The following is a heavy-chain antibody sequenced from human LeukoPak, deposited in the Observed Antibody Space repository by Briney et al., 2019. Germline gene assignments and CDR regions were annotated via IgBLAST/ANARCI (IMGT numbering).Heavy chain of an antibody. CDR3: ASLVPPGWFDP. Sequence: SETLSLTCTVSGGSIRSSSCNWDWIRQPPGKGLEWIGGIHYTGSTYYNPSLKSRLTISVDTSKNQFSLKLSSVTATDTAVYYCASLVPPGWFDPWGQGTLVTVSS. V-gene: IGHV4-39*01. CDR1: GGSIRSSSCN. D-gene: IGHD1-14*01. J-gene: IGHJ5*02. CDR2: IHYTGST.